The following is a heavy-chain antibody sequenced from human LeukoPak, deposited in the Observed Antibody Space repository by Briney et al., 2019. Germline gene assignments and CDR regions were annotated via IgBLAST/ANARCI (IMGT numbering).Heavy chain of an antibody. CDR1: GGSISSGGYN. V-gene: IGHV4-31*03. CDR3: ARVSGYFDL. Sequence: SETLSLTCTVSGGSISSGGYNWSWLRQHPGKGLEWIGYIYYSGRTYYNPSLKSRVTISVDTSTNQFSLKLSSVTAADTAVYYCARVSGYFDLWGRGTLVTVSS. CDR2: IYYSGRT. J-gene: IGHJ2*01.